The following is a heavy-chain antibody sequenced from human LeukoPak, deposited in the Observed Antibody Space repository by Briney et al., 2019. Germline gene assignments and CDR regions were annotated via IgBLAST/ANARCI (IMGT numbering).Heavy chain of an antibody. D-gene: IGHD3-3*01. J-gene: IGHJ4*02. CDR2: ISSSISYI. V-gene: IGHV3-21*01. CDR1: GFTFSSYS. CDR3: VRDAHYDFWSGYYSTWPLGY. Sequence: SGGSLRLSCAASGFTFSSYSINWVRQAPGKGLEWVSSISSSISYIYYADSVKGRFTISRDNAKNSLYLQMNSLRAEDTAVYYCVRDAHYDFWSGYYSTWPLGYWGQGTLVTVSS.